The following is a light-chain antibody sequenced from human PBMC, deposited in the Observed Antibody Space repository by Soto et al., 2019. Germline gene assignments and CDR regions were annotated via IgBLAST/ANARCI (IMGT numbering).Light chain of an antibody. V-gene: IGKV3-20*01. Sequence: EIVMTQSPATLSVSPGERATLSCRASQSVNIKLAWYQQKPGQTPRLLIYGASSRATGIPDRFSGSGSGTDFTLTISRLEPEDFAVYHCQQYGDSPLTFGGGTKVDIK. CDR1: QSVNIK. CDR2: GAS. J-gene: IGKJ4*01. CDR3: QQYGDSPLT.